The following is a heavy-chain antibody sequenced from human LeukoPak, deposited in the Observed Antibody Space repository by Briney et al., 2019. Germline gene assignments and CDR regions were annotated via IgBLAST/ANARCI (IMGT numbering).Heavy chain of an antibody. D-gene: IGHD3-16*01. V-gene: IGHV4-34*01. Sequence: SETLSLTCAVYGGSFSDYYWSWIRQPPGKGLEYIGEINHSGITNYNPSLMSRVTISVDTSKNQFSLKLSSVTAADTAVYYCARETSQKGAHYMDVWGKGTTVTISS. CDR3: ARETSQKGAHYMDV. J-gene: IGHJ6*03. CDR1: GGSFSDYY. CDR2: INHSGIT.